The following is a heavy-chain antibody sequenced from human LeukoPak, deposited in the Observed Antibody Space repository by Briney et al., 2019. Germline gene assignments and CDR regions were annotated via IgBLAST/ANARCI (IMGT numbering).Heavy chain of an antibody. CDR2: IKQDGSEK. D-gene: IGHD3-3*01. V-gene: IGHV3-7*01. CDR1: GFTFSTYW. CDR3: ARVRQNKYFWSGGDY. Sequence: PGGSLRVSCAASGFTFSTYWMSWVRQAPGKGLEWVANIKQDGSEKYYVDSVKGRFTISRDNAKKSLYLQMNSLRAEDTAVYYCARVRQNKYFWSGGDYWGQGTLVTVSS. J-gene: IGHJ4*02.